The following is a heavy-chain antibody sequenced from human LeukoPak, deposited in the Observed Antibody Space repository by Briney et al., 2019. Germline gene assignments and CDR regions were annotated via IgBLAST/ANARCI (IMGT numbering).Heavy chain of an antibody. J-gene: IGHJ4*02. V-gene: IGHV4-59*08. CDR1: GGSISSYY. D-gene: IGHD3-22*01. Sequence: PSETLSLTCTVSGGSISSYYWSWIRQPPGKGLEWIGYIYYSGSTNYNPSLKSRVTVSVDTSKNQFSLKLSSVTAADTAVYYCARLLYYYHSSGYYYYFDYWGQGTLVTVSS. CDR2: IYYSGST. CDR3: ARLLYYYHSSGYYYYFDY.